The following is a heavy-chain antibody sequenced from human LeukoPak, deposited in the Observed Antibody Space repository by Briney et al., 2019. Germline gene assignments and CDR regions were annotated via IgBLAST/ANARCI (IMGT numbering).Heavy chain of an antibody. D-gene: IGHD3-22*01. V-gene: IGHV1-2*02. J-gene: IGHJ4*02. CDR1: GYTFTGSY. Sequence: GASLKVSCKASGYTFTGSYIHWVRQAPGRGLEWMGWINPNSGGTNYAQKFQGRVTMTRDTSISTAYMELSRLRSDDTAVYYCARGKGITMIVAHWGQGTLVTVSS. CDR2: INPNSGGT. CDR3: ARGKGITMIVAH.